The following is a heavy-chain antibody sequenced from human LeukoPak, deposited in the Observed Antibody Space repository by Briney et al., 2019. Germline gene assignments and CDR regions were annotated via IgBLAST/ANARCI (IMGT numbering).Heavy chain of an antibody. J-gene: IGHJ6*03. CDR3: ARAAGLPPYYYYYYYMDV. CDR2: ISSSSSYI. D-gene: IGHD1-14*01. CDR1: GFTFSDYY. V-gene: IGHV3-11*06. Sequence: GGSLRLSCAASGFTFSDYYMSWIRQAPGKGLEWVSYISSSSSYIYYADSVKGRFTISRDNAKNSLYLQMNSLRAEDTAVYYCARAAGLPPYYYYYYYMDVWGKGTTVTVSS.